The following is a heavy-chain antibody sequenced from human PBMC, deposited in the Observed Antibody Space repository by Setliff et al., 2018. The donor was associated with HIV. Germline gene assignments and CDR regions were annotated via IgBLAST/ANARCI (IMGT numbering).Heavy chain of an antibody. V-gene: IGHV4-38-2*02. CDR3: ARDGGRTGYSSSSDQ. D-gene: IGHD6-13*01. Sequence: SETLSLTCAVSGFSISSGYYWGWIRQPPGKGLEWIGTIYHSGSTYYSPSLMSRVTISVDTSKNQISLKLNSVTAAGTAVYYCARDGGRTGYSSSSDQWGQGTLVTVSS. CDR1: GFSISSGYY. J-gene: IGHJ4*02. CDR2: IYHSGST.